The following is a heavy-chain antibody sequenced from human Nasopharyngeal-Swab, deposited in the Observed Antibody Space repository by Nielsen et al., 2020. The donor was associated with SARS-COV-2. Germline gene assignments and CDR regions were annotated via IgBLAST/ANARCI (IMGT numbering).Heavy chain of an antibody. D-gene: IGHD2-2*01. CDR2: INHSGST. V-gene: IGHV4-34*01. CDR3: ARIEDCSSTSCYDYFDY. Sequence: RQAPGKGLEWIGEINHSGSTNYNPSLKSRVTISVDTSKNQFSLKLSSVTAADTAVYYCARIEDCSSTSCYDYFDYWGQGTLVTVSP. J-gene: IGHJ4*02.